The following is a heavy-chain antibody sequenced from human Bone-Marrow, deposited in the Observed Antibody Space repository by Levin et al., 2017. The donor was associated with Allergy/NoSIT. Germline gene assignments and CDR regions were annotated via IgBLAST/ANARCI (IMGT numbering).Heavy chain of an antibody. CDR1: GGSFDDGF. CDR3: AGQRCSHGGGCFGDDWFDS. V-gene: IGHV4-34*01. CDR2: VTHSGVT. J-gene: IGHJ5*01. Sequence: PSETLSLTCAVSGGSFDDGFWSWIRQSPGKGLEWIGEVTHSGVTEYNPSLKSRVTISVDSSKKQFSLKVTSVTAADTGVYYCAGQRCSHGGGCFGDDWFDSWGRGTLVTVSS. D-gene: IGHD2-8*01.